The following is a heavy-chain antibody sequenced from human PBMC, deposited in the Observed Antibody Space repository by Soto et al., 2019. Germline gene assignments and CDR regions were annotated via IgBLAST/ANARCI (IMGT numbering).Heavy chain of an antibody. J-gene: IGHJ6*02. CDR2: IFYSGST. CDR1: GDSISSNSHY. D-gene: IGHD3-22*01. Sequence: SETLSLTCTVSGDSISSNSHYGGWIRQPPGKGLEWIGSIFYSGSTYYNPSLKSRVTISVDTSKNQFSLKLSSVTAADTAVYYCARRLYYDSSGFEGGGMDVWGQGTTVTVSS. V-gene: IGHV4-39*01. CDR3: ARRLYYDSSGFEGGGMDV.